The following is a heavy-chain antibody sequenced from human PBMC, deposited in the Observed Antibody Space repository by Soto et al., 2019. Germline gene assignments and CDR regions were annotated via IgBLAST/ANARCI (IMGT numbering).Heavy chain of an antibody. CDR2: IKDSGDDT. Sequence: DVQLLESGGGLVQPGGSLTLSCAASGFSFSNYAMHWVRQAPGKGLEWVSTIKDSGDDTDYLDSVRGRFTISRDNSKNTLYLQMTSLRAEDTALYHCVKGGASYTSCWYANWGQGILVTVSS. CDR3: VKGGASYTSCWYAN. J-gene: IGHJ4*02. CDR1: GFSFSNYA. V-gene: IGHV3-23*01. D-gene: IGHD6-13*01.